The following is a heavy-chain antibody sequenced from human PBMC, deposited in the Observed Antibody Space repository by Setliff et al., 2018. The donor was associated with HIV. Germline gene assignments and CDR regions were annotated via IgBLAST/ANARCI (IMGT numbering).Heavy chain of an antibody. CDR2: LDHNERNK. J-gene: IGHJ3*02. V-gene: IGHV3-33*01. Sequence: SLRLSCAASGFTFSHYGMHWVRQAPGKGLHWVAGLDHNERNKYYADSVKGRFTISRDISKNTLFLEMSSLRVEDTALYYCARDLGFWGLDASDIWGQGTMVTVSS. CDR1: GFTFSHYG. CDR3: ARDLGFWGLDASDI. D-gene: IGHD3-16*01.